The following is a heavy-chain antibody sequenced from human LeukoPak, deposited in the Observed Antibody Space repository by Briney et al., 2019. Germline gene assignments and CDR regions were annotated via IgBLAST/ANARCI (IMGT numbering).Heavy chain of an antibody. J-gene: IGHJ5*02. CDR2: MNPNSGNT. CDR3: ARGRRLRFLEWSGRASNWFDP. D-gene: IGHD3-3*01. CDR1: GYTFTGYY. Sequence: GASVTVSCKASGYTFTGYYMHWVRQAPGQGLEWMGWMNPNSGNTGYTQKFQGRVSFTRTTSISTDSLELSSMRSEDTAVYYCARGRRLRFLEWSGRASNWFDPWGQGTLVTVSS. V-gene: IGHV1-8*03.